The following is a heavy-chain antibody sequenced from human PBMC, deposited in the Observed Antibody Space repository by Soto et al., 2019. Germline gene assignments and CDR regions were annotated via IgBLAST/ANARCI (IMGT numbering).Heavy chain of an antibody. D-gene: IGHD5-12*01. CDR3: VRRKEMATIDF. V-gene: IGHV5-51*01. CDR2: IYPGDSDT. Sequence: GESLKISCQGSGYNFNTHWLCWVRQMPGKGLEWMGIIYPGDSDTRYSPSFQGQVTISADKSISTAYLQWSSLKASDTAMYYCVRRKEMATIDFWGQGTLVTVSS. J-gene: IGHJ4*02. CDR1: GYNFNTHW.